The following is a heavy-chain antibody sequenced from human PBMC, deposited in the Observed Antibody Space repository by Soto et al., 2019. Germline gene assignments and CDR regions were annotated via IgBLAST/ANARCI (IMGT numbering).Heavy chain of an antibody. Sequence: QITLKESGPTLVKPTQTLTLTCTFSGFSLSTSGVGVGWIRQPPGKALEWLALIYWDDDKRYSPSLKSRLTITKDTSKNQVVLTMTNMDPVDTATYYCALLITISVSAKGYLDYWGQGTLVTVSS. CDR3: ALLITISVSAKGYLDY. CDR2: IYWDDDK. D-gene: IGHD3-9*01. CDR1: GFSLSTSGVG. J-gene: IGHJ4*02. V-gene: IGHV2-5*02.